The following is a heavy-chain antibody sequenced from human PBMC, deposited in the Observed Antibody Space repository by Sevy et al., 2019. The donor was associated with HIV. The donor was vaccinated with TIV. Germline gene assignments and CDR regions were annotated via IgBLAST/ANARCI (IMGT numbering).Heavy chain of an antibody. Sequence: GGSLRLSCKGSGYSFTSYWIGWVRQMPGKGLEWMGIIYPGDSDTRYSPSFQGQVTISADKSISTAYLQWSSLKASDTAMYYCARRGDSSGYSFDYWGQGTLVTVSS. D-gene: IGHD3-22*01. CDR2: IYPGDSDT. CDR1: GYSFTSYW. J-gene: IGHJ4*02. V-gene: IGHV5-51*01. CDR3: ARRGDSSGYSFDY.